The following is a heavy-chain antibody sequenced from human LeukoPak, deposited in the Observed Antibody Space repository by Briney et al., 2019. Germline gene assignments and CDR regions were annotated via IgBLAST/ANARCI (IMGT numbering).Heavy chain of an antibody. J-gene: IGHJ6*03. CDR1: GGSFSGYY. D-gene: IGHD3-22*01. CDR3: ASLGYYYDSSGYSPDYYYYMDV. CDR2: INHSGST. Sequence: SETLSLTCAVYGGSFSGYYWSWIRQPPGKGLEWIGEINHSGSTNYNPSLKSRVTISVDTSKNQFSLKLSSVTAADTAVYYCASLGYYYDSSGYSPDYYYYMDVWGKGTTVTVSS. V-gene: IGHV4-34*01.